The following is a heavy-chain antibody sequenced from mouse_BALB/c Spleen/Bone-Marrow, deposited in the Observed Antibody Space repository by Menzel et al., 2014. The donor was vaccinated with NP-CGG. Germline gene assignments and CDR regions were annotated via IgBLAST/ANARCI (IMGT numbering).Heavy chain of an antibody. CDR2: INPSTGYT. D-gene: IGHD2-5*01. Sequence: QVQLQQSGAELAKPGASVKMSCKASGYTFTSYWMHWVKQRPGQGLEWIGYINPSTGYTEYNQKFKDKATLTADKSSSTAYMQLSSLTSEGSAVYYCARSNYPAWFAYWGQGTLVTVSA. CDR3: ARSNYPAWFAY. J-gene: IGHJ3*01. V-gene: IGHV1-7*01. CDR1: GYTFTSYW.